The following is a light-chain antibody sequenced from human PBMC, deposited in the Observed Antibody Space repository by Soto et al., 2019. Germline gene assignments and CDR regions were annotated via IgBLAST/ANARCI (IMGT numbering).Light chain of an antibody. CDR3: ASYAGNNIPVI. CDR2: EVN. V-gene: IGLV2-8*01. CDR1: SRDVGGYNW. J-gene: IGLJ2*01. Sequence: QSALTQPPSASGSPGQSVTISCTGTSRDVGGYNWVSWYQQHPGKAPKFMIYEVNRRPSGVPDRFSGSKSGNTASLTISGLQTDDEADYYCASYAGNNIPVIFGGGTKVTV.